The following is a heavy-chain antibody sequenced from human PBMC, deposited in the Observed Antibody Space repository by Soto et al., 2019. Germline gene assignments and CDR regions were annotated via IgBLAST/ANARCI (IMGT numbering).Heavy chain of an antibody. V-gene: IGHV3-30*18. J-gene: IGHJ1*01. Sequence: QVQLVESGGGVVQPGRSLRLSWAASGFTISSYDMHWVRQAPGKGLEWVALISYDGSKKYYADSVKGRFTISRDNSQNTQYLQMNSLRAEATAVSYCDKEHPLELRSASGGAWDWGHGTLVTVS. CDR2: ISYDGSKK. CDR3: DKEHPLELRSASGGAWD. CDR1: GFTISSYD. D-gene: IGHD1-7*01.